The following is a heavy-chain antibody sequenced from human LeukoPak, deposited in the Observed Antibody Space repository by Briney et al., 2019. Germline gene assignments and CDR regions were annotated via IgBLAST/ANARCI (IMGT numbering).Heavy chain of an antibody. Sequence: GGSLRLSCAASGFTFSSYWMHWVRQAPGKGLVWVSRINSDGSSISYADSVKGRFTISRDNAKNTLYLQMNSLRAEDTAVYYCARGAYYDFWSGYFHDAFDIWGQGTMVTVSS. CDR2: INSDGSSI. V-gene: IGHV3-74*01. CDR1: GFTFSSYW. J-gene: IGHJ3*02. CDR3: ARGAYYDFWSGYFHDAFDI. D-gene: IGHD3-3*01.